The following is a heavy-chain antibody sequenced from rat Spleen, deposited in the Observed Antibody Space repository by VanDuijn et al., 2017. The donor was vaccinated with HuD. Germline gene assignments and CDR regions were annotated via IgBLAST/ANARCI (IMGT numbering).Heavy chain of an antibody. J-gene: IGHJ3*01. CDR1: GFSLTSNG. Sequence: QVQLKESGPGLVQPSQTLSLSCTVSGFSLTSNGVSWVRQPPGKGLDWIAAIASGGSTYYNSALKSRLSISRDTSKSQVFLKIYSLQTEDTAIYFCTREGHTMDRATYWFAYWGQGTLVTVSS. CDR2: IASGGST. D-gene: IGHD1-9*01. CDR3: TREGHTMDRATYWFAY. V-gene: IGHV2S12*01.